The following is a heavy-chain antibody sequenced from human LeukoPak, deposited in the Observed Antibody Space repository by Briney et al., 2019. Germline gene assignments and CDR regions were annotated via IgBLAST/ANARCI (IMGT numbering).Heavy chain of an antibody. D-gene: IGHD2-21*02. V-gene: IGHV3-30*03. CDR2: ISYDGNNE. CDR1: GFTFNSYG. Sequence: GGSLRLSCAASGFTFNSYGMHWVRQAPGKGLEWVAFISYDGNNEHCADSVKGRFTISRDNSKNTLYLQMNRLRPEDTAVYYCARGTVTAPDYWGQGTLVTVSS. J-gene: IGHJ4*02. CDR3: ARGTVTAPDY.